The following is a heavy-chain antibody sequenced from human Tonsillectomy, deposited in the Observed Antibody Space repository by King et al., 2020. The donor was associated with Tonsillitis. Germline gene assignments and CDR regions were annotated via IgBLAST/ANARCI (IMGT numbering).Heavy chain of an antibody. Sequence: QLVQSGGGLVKPGGSLRLSCAASGFTFSNAWMSWVRQAPGKGLDWVGRIKSKSDGGTTDYAAPVKGRFTISRDDSKNTLYLQMNSLKTEDTAVYYCTTDPYCRTTTCYDYWGQGTLVTVSS. D-gene: IGHD2-2*01. J-gene: IGHJ4*02. CDR3: TTDPYCRTTTCYDY. CDR2: IKSKSDGGTT. CDR1: GFTFSNAW. V-gene: IGHV3-15*01.